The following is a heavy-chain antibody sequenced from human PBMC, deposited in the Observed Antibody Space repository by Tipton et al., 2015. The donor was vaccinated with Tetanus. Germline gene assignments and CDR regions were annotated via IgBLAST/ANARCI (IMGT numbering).Heavy chain of an antibody. V-gene: IGHV3-21*01. CDR1: GFAFSAYS. D-gene: IGHD2-21*02. CDR2: ITGSSNYI. J-gene: IGHJ4*02. CDR3: VRKGTAIPLDY. Sequence: SLRLSCTASGFAFSAYSMNWVRQAPGKGLEWVSSITGSSNYIYYADSVRGRFTISRDNANNSLHLQMNSLRADDTAVYYCVRKGTAIPLDYWGQGTLVTVSS.